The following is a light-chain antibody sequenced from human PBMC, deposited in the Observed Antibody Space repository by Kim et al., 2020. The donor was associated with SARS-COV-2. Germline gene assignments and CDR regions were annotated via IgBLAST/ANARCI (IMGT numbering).Light chain of an antibody. CDR3: QKYNCATWT. Sequence: DIQMAQSPSSLSASVGDRVTITCRASQGISNSLAWYRQKPGKVPMLLIYGASTLRSGVPSRFRGSGSGTDFTLTISSLQPEDAATYYCQKYNCATWTFGQGTKVDIK. V-gene: IGKV1-27*01. CDR1: QGISNS. CDR2: GAS. J-gene: IGKJ1*01.